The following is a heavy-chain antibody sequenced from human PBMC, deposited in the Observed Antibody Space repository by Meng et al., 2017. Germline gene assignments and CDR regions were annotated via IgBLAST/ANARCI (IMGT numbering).Heavy chain of an antibody. CDR2: ISAYNGNT. J-gene: IGHJ4*02. Sequence: FRVVQCGGGVKKPGASVKASCKASGYTFTSYVSSWVRQAPGQGLEWMGWISAYNGNTNYAQKLQGRVTMTTDTSTSTAYMELRSLRSDDTAVYYCARGNYGDYLYYFDYWGQGTLVTVSS. V-gene: IGHV1-18*01. CDR1: GYTFTSYV. D-gene: IGHD4-17*01. CDR3: ARGNYGDYLYYFDY.